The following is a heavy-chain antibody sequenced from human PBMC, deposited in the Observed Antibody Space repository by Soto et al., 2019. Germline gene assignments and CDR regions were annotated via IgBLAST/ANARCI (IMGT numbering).Heavy chain of an antibody. Sequence: SVKVSCKASGATFSSYAISWVRQAPEQGLEWMEGIIPIFGTANYAQKFKGKVTITADESTSTAYMELSSLRFEDTALFYFAGDVAAAGTGSYYYGMDVWGKGTTVTVSS. CDR1: GATFSSYA. J-gene: IGHJ6*04. V-gene: IGHV1-69*13. CDR3: AGDVAAAGTGSYYYGMDV. CDR2: IIPIFGTA. D-gene: IGHD6-13*01.